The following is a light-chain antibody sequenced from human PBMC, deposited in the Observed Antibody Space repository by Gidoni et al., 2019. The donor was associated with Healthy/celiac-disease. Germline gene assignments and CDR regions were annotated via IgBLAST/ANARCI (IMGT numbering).Light chain of an antibody. CDR1: QDISNY. J-gene: IGKJ4*01. CDR3: QQYDNLPLA. CDR2: DAS. Sequence: DIQMTQSPSSLSASVGDRVTITCKASQDISNYLNWYQQKPGKAPKLLIYDASNLETGVPSRFSGSGSGTDFTFTISSLQPEVIATYYCQQYDNLPLAFGGGTKVEIK. V-gene: IGKV1-33*01.